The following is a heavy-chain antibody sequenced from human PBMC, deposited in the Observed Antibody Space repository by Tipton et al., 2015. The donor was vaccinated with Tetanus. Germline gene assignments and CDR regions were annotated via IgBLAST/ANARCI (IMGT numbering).Heavy chain of an antibody. CDR3: ARDAACGGDCLFDP. CDR1: GGSISNYY. D-gene: IGHD2-21*02. V-gene: IGHV4-59*01. Sequence: TLSLTCTVSGGSISNYYWSWIRQPPGKGLEWIGYIYYSGSTNYNPSLKSRVTISVDTSKNQFSLKLSPVTAADTAVYYCARDAACGGDCLFDPWGQGTLVTVSS. J-gene: IGHJ5*02. CDR2: IYYSGST.